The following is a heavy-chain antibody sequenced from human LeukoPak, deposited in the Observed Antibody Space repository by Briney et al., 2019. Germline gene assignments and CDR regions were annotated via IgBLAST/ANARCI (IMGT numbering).Heavy chain of an antibody. CDR2: IYPGDSDT. CDR3: ALSYGSGSYYVPFDD. V-gene: IGHV5-51*01. Sequence: GESLKISCKGSGYSFTSYWIGWVRQMPGKGLEWMGIIYPGDSDTRYNPSFQGQVTISADKSISTAYLQWSSLKASDSAMYYCALSYGSGSYYVPFDDWGQGTLVTVSS. D-gene: IGHD3-10*01. CDR1: GYSFTSYW. J-gene: IGHJ4*02.